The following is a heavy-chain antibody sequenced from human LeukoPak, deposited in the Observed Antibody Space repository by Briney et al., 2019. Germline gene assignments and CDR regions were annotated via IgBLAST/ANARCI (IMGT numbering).Heavy chain of an antibody. CDR3: ARDIGGSDYGDSRDAFDI. CDR1: GGTFSNYS. CDR2: TIPIFGTA. D-gene: IGHD4-17*01. V-gene: IGHV1-69*05. Sequence: SVKVSCKPYGGTFSNYSISWVRQAPGQGPEWMGGTIPIFGTANYAQRFQGRVTITTDESTRTAYMELSSLRSEDTAVYYCARDIGGSDYGDSRDAFDIWGQGTMVIVSS. J-gene: IGHJ3*02.